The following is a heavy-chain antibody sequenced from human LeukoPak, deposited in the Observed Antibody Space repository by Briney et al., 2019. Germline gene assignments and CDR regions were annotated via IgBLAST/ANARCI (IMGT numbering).Heavy chain of an antibody. CDR1: GFTFNTYS. D-gene: IGHD3-16*01. V-gene: IGHV3-21*01. CDR3: ARANWGFGNWFDP. CDR2: ISSGSSYI. Sequence: GGSLRLPCAASGFTFNTYSMNWVRQAPGKGLEWVSSISSGSSYIYYADSVKGRFTISRDNAKNSLYLQMNSLRAEDTAVYYCARANWGFGNWFDPWGQGTLVTVSS. J-gene: IGHJ5*02.